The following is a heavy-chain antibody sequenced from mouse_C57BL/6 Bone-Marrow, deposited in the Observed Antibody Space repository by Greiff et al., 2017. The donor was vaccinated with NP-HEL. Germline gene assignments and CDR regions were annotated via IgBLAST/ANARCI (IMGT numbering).Heavy chain of an antibody. CDR3: ARLPNYYGSSYLYAMDY. J-gene: IGHJ4*01. Sequence: EVKLVESGGGLVQPGGSLKLSCAASGFTFSDYYMYWVRQTPEKRLEWVADISNGGGSTYYPDTVKGRFTISRDNAKNTLYLQMSRLKSEDTAMYYCARLPNYYGSSYLYAMDYWGQGTSVTVSS. CDR1: GFTFSDYY. V-gene: IGHV5-12*01. D-gene: IGHD1-1*01. CDR2: ISNGGGST.